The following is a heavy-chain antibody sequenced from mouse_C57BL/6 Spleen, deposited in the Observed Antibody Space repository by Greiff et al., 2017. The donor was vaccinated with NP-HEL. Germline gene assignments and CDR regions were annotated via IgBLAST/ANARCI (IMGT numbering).Heavy chain of an antibody. V-gene: IGHV1-20*01. CDR2: INPYNGDT. CDR1: GYSFTGYF. J-gene: IGHJ2*01. CDR3: ARWGEYYGLFDY. D-gene: IGHD1-2*01. Sequence: VQLKESGPELVKPGDSVKISCKASGYSFTGYFMNWVMQSHGKSLEWIGRINPYNGDTFYNQKFKGKATLTVDKSSSTAHMELRSLTSEDSAVYYCARWGEYYGLFDYWGQGTTLTVSS.